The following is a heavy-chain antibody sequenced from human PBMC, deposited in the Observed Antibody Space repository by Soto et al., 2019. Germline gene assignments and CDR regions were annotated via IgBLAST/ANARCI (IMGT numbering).Heavy chain of an antibody. V-gene: IGHV1-69*19. Sequence: QVQLVQSGAEVKKPGSSVKVSCKASGGTFSSYSINWVRQAPGQGLEWMGEIIPIFGTANYAQKFQGRVTISADEATSTAYMELVSLRSEAAAVYYCARDGGRHSGGIDYRGEGTLVTVSS. J-gene: IGHJ4*02. CDR2: IIPIFGTA. CDR3: ARDGGRHSGGIDY. CDR1: GGTFSSYS. D-gene: IGHD1-26*01.